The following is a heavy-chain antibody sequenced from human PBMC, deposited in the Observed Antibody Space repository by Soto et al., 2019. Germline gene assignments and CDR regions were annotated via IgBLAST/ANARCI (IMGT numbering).Heavy chain of an antibody. J-gene: IGHJ6*03. V-gene: IGHV4-39*01. CDR2: IYYSGGT. Sequence: SETLSLTCTVSGGSISSSSYYWGWIRQPPGKGLEWIGSIYYSGGTYYNPSLMSRVTISVDTSKNQFSLKLSSVTAADTAVYYCARQGIARKYYYYMDVWGKGTTVTVSS. CDR3: ARQGIARKYYYYMDV. CDR1: GGSISSSSYY. D-gene: IGHD6-13*01.